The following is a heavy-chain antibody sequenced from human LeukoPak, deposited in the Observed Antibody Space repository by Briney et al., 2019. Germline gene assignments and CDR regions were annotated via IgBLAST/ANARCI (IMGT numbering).Heavy chain of an antibody. CDR2: INDRGST. J-gene: IGHJ4*02. Sequence: PSETLSLSCAVYGGSFSGYYWSWIRKPPGKGLESSGEINDRGSTKYTPSLKSRVTISIDTSKNQFSLKVSSVPAADTAVYYCARGQKYYYHSSGYGPNDYWGQGTLVTVSS. V-gene: IGHV4-34*01. CDR1: GGSFSGYY. CDR3: ARGQKYYYHSSGYGPNDY. D-gene: IGHD3-22*01.